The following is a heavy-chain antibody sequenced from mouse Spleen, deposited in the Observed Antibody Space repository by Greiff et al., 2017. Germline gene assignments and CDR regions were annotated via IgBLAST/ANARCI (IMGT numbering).Heavy chain of an antibody. CDR1: GYTFTSYW. J-gene: IGHJ3*01. CDR2: IDPSDSYT. V-gene: IGHV1-59*01. D-gene: IGHD2-10*01. CDR3: ATSYSPFAY. Sequence: QVQLQQPGAELVRPGTSVKLSCKASGYTFTSYWMHWVKQRPGQGLEWIGVIDPSDSYTNYNQKFKGKATLTVDTSSSTAYMQLSSLTSDDSAVYYCATSYSPFAYWGQGTLVTVSA.